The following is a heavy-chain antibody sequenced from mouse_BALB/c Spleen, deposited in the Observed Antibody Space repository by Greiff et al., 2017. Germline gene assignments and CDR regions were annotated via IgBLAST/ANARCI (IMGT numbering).Heavy chain of an antibody. V-gene: IGHV4-1*02. J-gene: IGHJ4*01. CDR2: INPDSSTI. CDR3: ARPDYYGSRRGAMDY. Sequence: EVKLLESGGGLVQPGGSLKLSCAASGFDFSRYWMSWVRQAPGKGLEWIGEINPDSSTINYTPSLKDKFIISRDNAKNTLYLQMSKVRSEDTALYYCARPDYYGSRRGAMDYWGQGTSVTVSS. CDR1: GFDFSRYW. D-gene: IGHD1-1*01.